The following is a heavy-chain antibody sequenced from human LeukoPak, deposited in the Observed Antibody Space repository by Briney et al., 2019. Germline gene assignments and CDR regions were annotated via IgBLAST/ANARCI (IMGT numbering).Heavy chain of an antibody. D-gene: IGHD3-10*01. CDR2: IYPGDSDT. CDR1: GYSFTNYW. J-gene: IGHJ5*02. Sequence: GESLKISCKGSGYSFTNYWIGWVRQMPGKGLEWMGIIYPGDSDTRYSPSFQGQVTISADKSISTAYLQWSSLKASDTAMYYCARRVTMVRGVIMENWFDPWGQGTLVTVSS. CDR3: ARRVTMVRGVIMENWFDP. V-gene: IGHV5-51*01.